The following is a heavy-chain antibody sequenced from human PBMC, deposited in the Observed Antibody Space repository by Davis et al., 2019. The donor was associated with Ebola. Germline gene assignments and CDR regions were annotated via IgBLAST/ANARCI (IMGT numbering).Heavy chain of an antibody. Sequence: GESLKISCAASGFTFSSYGMHWVRQAPGKGLEWVAVISYDGSNKYYADSVKGRFAISRDNSKNTLYLQMNSLRAEDTAVYYCARGGRVVVVAAPMDYWGQGTLVTVSS. J-gene: IGHJ4*02. V-gene: IGHV3-30*03. CDR3: ARGGRVVVVAAPMDY. CDR2: ISYDGSNK. CDR1: GFTFSSYG. D-gene: IGHD2-15*01.